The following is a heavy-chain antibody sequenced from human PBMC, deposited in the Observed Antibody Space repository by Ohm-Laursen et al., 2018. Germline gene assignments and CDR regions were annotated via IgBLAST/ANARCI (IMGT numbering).Heavy chain of an antibody. CDR2: ISYDGSNE. Sequence: SLRLSCAASGFTFDDYAMHWVRQAPGKGLDWVAVISYDGSNEYYADSVKGRFTISRDNSKNTLYLQMNSLRAEDTAVYYCAKESYYYDSSGYYAPPYDAFDIWGQGTMVTVSS. CDR1: GFTFDDYA. D-gene: IGHD3-22*01. J-gene: IGHJ3*02. CDR3: AKESYYYDSSGYYAPPYDAFDI. V-gene: IGHV3-30*18.